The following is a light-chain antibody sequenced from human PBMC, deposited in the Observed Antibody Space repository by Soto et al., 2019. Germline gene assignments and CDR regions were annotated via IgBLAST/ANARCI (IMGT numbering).Light chain of an antibody. CDR1: TTYIGANND. V-gene: IGLV2-14*01. CDR2: AVS. Sequence: QSALTQPASVSGSPGQSITISCTGITTYIGANNDVSWYQQHPGKVPKLILFAVSSRPSGVSDRFSGSKSGNMASLTISGLHADDEADYYCSSYTTSHVVFGGGTKLTVL. CDR3: SSYTTSHVV. J-gene: IGLJ2*01.